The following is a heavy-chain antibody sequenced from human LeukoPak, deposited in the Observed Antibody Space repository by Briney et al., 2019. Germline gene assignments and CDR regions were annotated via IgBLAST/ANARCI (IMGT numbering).Heavy chain of an antibody. CDR2: IKEDASEK. Sequence: GGSLRLSCAASGFNFTNYNMNWVRQAPGKGLEWVANIKEDASEKYYVDSVKGRFTISRDNAKNSLYLQMNSLRAEDTAVYHCARDSGGSLDNWGQGTLVTVSS. CDR3: ARDSGGSLDN. CDR1: GFNFTNYN. J-gene: IGHJ4*02. V-gene: IGHV3-7*04. D-gene: IGHD6-19*01.